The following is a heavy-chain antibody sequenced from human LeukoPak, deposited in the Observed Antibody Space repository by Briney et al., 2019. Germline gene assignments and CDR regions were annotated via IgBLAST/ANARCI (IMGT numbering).Heavy chain of an antibody. J-gene: IGHJ4*02. Sequence: SETLSLTCTVSGGSISSSSYYWGWIRQPPGKGLEWIGSIYYSGSTYYNPSLKSRVTISVDTSKNQFSLKLSSVTAADTAVYYCARIVVADFDYWGQGTLVTVSS. CDR3: ARIVVADFDY. D-gene: IGHD3-22*01. CDR1: GGSISSSSYY. V-gene: IGHV4-39*01. CDR2: IYYSGST.